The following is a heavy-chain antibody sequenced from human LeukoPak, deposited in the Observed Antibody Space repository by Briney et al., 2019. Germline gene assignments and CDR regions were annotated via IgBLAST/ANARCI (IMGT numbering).Heavy chain of an antibody. J-gene: IGHJ6*04. Sequence: PSETLSLTCAVYGGSFSGYYWTWVRQPPGKGLEWIGEINHKGATNYNPSLKSRVTISLDTSKNQFSLKLSSVTAADTAVYYCARGPHFYGSGSYEYSYYYYYYGMGVWGKGTAVTVSS. CDR3: ARGPHFYGSGSYEYSYYYYYYGMGV. D-gene: IGHD3-10*01. V-gene: IGHV4-34*01. CDR1: GGSFSGYY. CDR2: INHKGAT.